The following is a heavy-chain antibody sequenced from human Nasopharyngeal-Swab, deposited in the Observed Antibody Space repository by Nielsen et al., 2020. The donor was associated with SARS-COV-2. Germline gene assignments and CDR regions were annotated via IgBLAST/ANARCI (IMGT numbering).Heavy chain of an antibody. CDR2: INKDGSEK. CDR3: ARGRGYYAFDY. CDR1: GLSFSEFW. J-gene: IGHJ4*02. V-gene: IGHV3-7*01. D-gene: IGHD5-12*01. Sequence: GESLKISCAASGLSFSEFWMYWVRQAPGKGLEWVASINKDGSEKYYGDSVRGRFTTSRDNAENSLSLQMNSLRGEDTAVYYCARGRGYYAFDYWGQGTLVTVSS.